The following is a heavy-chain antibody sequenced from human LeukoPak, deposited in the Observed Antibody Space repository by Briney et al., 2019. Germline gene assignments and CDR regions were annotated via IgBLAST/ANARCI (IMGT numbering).Heavy chain of an antibody. J-gene: IGHJ3*02. CDR1: GFTFNTYW. Sequence: GGSLRLSCAASGFTFNTYWMSWVRQAPGKGLEWVANIKQDGSEKYYVDSVKGRFTISRDNAKNSLYLQMNSLRAEDTAVYYCARFRGYSYGRIADAFDIWGQGTMVTVSS. V-gene: IGHV3-7*01. D-gene: IGHD5-18*01. CDR3: ARFRGYSYGRIADAFDI. CDR2: IKQDGSEK.